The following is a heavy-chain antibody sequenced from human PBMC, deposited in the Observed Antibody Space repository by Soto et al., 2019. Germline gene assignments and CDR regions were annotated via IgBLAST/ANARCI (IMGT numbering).Heavy chain of an antibody. J-gene: IGHJ4*02. CDR2: TNHRGTT. Sequence: QVQLQQWGAGLLKPSETLSLTCATSGESFSGNYWSWVRQPPGKGLEWIGETNHRGTTVYNPSLRGRVSISLDMSKSQFSLRLSFVPAADSAVYYCARGDQKIVDASEYWGPGTLVTVSS. CDR1: GESFSGNY. CDR3: ARGDQKIVDASEY. V-gene: IGHV4-34*01. D-gene: IGHD2-15*01.